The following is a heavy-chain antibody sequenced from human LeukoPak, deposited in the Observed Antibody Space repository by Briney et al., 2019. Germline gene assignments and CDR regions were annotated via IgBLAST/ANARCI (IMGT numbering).Heavy chain of an antibody. Sequence: SETLSLTCTVSGGSISSYYWSWIRQPPGKGLGWIGYIYTSGSTNYNPSLKSRVTILVDTSKNQFSLKLSSVTAADTAVYYCARLSYSSGGDYWGQGTLVTVSS. J-gene: IGHJ4*02. CDR2: IYTSGST. CDR3: ARLSYSSGGDY. V-gene: IGHV4-4*09. D-gene: IGHD6-19*01. CDR1: GGSISSYY.